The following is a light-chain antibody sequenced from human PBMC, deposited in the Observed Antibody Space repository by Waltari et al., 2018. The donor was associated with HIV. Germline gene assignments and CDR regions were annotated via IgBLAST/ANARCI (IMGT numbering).Light chain of an antibody. CDR1: SSDVGAYKY. Sequence: QSALTQPASVSGSPGQSITIPCTGTSSDVGAYKYVSWYQQHPGKAPKLMIYDVSDQPSGVSNRVSGSKSGNTASLTISGLQAEDEADYYCSSYTSSSSVVFGGGTKLTVL. V-gene: IGLV2-14*03. CDR2: DVS. CDR3: SSYTSSSSVV. J-gene: IGLJ2*01.